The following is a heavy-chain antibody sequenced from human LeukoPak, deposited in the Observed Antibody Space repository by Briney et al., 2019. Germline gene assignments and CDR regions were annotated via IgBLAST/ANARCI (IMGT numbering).Heavy chain of an antibody. CDR1: GFTFSGYG. J-gene: IGHJ4*02. CDR2: IWYDGSNK. V-gene: IGHV3-33*01. Sequence: GGSLRLSCAASGFTFSGYGMHWVRQAPGKGLEWVAVIWYDGSNKYYVDSVKGRFTISRDNSKNTLHLQMNSLRAEDTAVYYCAVYNWNDLAFDYWGQGTLVTVSS. CDR3: AVYNWNDLAFDY. D-gene: IGHD1-1*01.